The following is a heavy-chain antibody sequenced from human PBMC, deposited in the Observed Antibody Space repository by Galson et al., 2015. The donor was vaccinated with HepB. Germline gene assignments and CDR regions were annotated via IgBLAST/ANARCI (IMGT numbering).Heavy chain of an antibody. CDR2: IIPIFGTA. CDR3: ATSPYSYGLYYYYYYMDV. Sequence: SVKVSCKASGGTFSSYAISWVRQAPGQGLEWMGGIIPIFGTANYAQKFQGRVTITADESTSTAYMELSSLRSEDTAVYYCATSPYSYGLYYYYYYMDVWGKGTTVTVSS. CDR1: GGTFSSYA. D-gene: IGHD5-18*01. V-gene: IGHV1-69*13. J-gene: IGHJ6*03.